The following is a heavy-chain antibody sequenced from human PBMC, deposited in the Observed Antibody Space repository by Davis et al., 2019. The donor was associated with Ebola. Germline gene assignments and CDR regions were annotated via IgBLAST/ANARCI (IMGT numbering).Heavy chain of an antibody. CDR3: ARDRDYYDSSGYYFLFDY. D-gene: IGHD3-22*01. J-gene: IGHJ4*02. V-gene: IGHV3-7*01. CDR1: GFTFSSYW. CDR2: IKQDGSEK. Sequence: GESLKISCAASGFTFSSYWMSWVRQAPGKGLEWVANIKQDGSEKYYVDSVKGRFTISRDNAKNSLYLQMNSLRAEDTAVYYCARDRDYYDSSGYYFLFDYWGQGTLVTVSS.